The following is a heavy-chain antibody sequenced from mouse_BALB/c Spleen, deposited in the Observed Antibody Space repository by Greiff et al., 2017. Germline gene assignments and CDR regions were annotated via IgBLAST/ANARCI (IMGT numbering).Heavy chain of an antibody. CDR1: GYAFTNYL. Sequence: QVQLKQSGAELVRPGTSVKVSCKASGYAFTNYLIEWVKQRPGQGLEWIGVINPGSGGTNYNEKFKGKATLTADKSSSTAYMQLSSLTSDDSAVYFCARATMITGCAYWGQGTLVTVSA. CDR3: ARATMITGCAY. V-gene: IGHV1-54*01. J-gene: IGHJ3*01. CDR2: INPGSGGT. D-gene: IGHD2-4*01.